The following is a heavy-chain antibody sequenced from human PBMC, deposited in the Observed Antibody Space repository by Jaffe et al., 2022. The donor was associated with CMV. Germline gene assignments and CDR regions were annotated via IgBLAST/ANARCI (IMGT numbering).Heavy chain of an antibody. Sequence: QVQLQESGPGLVKPSETLSLTCTVSGGSITTYYWSWIRQPPGKGLEWIGYVYYSGTTNYNPSLKGRATISLDTSKSQFSLKLTSVTAADTAVYYCARHSPHCVNGVCYIGWFDPWGQGTLVTVSS. CDR2: VYYSGTT. D-gene: IGHD2-8*01. CDR3: ARHSPHCVNGVCYIGWFDP. J-gene: IGHJ5*02. CDR1: GGSITTYY. V-gene: IGHV4-59*01.